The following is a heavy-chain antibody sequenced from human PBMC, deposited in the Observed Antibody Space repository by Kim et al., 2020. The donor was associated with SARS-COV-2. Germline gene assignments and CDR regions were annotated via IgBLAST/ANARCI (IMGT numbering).Heavy chain of an antibody. CDR2: ISYDGSNK. Sequence: GGSLRLSCAASGFTFSSYAMHWVRQAPGKGLEWVAVISYDGSNKYYADSVKGRFTISRDNSKNTLYLQMNSLRAEDTAVYYCARDLHYYDSSGYYYHYYYGMDVWGQGTTVTVSS. D-gene: IGHD3-22*01. V-gene: IGHV3-30*04. CDR1: GFTFSSYA. CDR3: ARDLHYYDSSGYYYHYYYGMDV. J-gene: IGHJ6*02.